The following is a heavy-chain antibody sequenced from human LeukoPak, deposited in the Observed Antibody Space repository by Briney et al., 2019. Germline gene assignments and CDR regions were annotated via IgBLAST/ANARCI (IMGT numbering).Heavy chain of an antibody. CDR3: ARENSRAGYTVFDY. V-gene: IGHV4-59*01. J-gene: IGHJ4*02. CDR2: IHYSGSS. D-gene: IGHD5-24*01. CDR1: GGSISSDC. Sequence: SETLSLTCSVSGGSISSDCWSWIRQPPGKGLEWIGYIHYSGSSNYNPSLKSRVTISFDTSKNQVSLKLISVTAADTAVYYCARENSRAGYTVFDYWGQGTLVTVSS.